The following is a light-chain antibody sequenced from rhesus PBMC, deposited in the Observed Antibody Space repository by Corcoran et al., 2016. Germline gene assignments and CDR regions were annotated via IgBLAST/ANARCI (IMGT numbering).Light chain of an antibody. CDR3: RQHNNYPWT. V-gene: IGKV1S4*01. CDR1: QGISSW. CDR2: AAS. J-gene: IGKJ1*01. Sequence: DIQMTQSPSSLSASVGDRVTITCQASQGISSWLAWYQQQPGKAPKLLFYAASKLQSGVPSRFSGSGSRTECTLTISSLQPEDFATYYCRQHNNYPWTFGQGTKVEIK.